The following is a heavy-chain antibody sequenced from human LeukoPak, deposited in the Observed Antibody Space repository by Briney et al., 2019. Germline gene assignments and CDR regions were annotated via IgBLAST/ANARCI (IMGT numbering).Heavy chain of an antibody. CDR1: GFTFGDYA. J-gene: IGHJ4*02. CDR3: ARGAYSSGWAYFDH. CDR2: ISSGSSFI. Sequence: PGGSLRLSCAASGFTFGDYAMSWVRQAPGKGLEWVSSISSGSSFIYYADSVKGRFTISRDNAKNSLYLHMDSLRAEDTAVYYCARGAYSSGWAYFDHWGQGTLVTVSS. V-gene: IGHV3-21*01. D-gene: IGHD6-19*01.